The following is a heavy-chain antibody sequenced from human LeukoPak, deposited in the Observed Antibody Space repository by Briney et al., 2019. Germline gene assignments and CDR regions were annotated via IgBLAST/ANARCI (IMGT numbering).Heavy chain of an antibody. CDR3: ARDGRDSYYYDSRRGAIYYFDY. V-gene: IGHV1-46*01. CDR1: GYTFTSYY. J-gene: IGHJ4*02. D-gene: IGHD3-22*01. CDR2: INPSGGST. Sequence: ASVKVSCKASGYTFTSYYMHWVRQAPGQGLEWMGIINPSGGSTSYAQKFQGRVTMTRDMSTSTVYMELSSLRSEDTAVYYCARDGRDSYYYDSRRGAIYYFDYWGQGTLVTVSS.